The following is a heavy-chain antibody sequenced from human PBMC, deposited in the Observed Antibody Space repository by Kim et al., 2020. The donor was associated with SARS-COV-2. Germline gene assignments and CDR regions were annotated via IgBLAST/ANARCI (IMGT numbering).Heavy chain of an antibody. CDR1: GFTFSSYA. CDR3: ARGWNDAFDI. Sequence: GGSLRLSCAASGFTFSSYAMHWVRQAPGKGLEWVAVISYDGSNKYYADSVKGRFTISRDNSKNTLYLQMNSLRAEDTAVYYCARGWNDAFDIWGQGTMVT. CDR2: ISYDGSNK. D-gene: IGHD1-1*01. J-gene: IGHJ3*02. V-gene: IGHV3-30-3*01.